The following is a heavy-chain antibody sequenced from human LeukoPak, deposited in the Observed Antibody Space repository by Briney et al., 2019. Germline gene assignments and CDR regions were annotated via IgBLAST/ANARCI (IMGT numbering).Heavy chain of an antibody. V-gene: IGHV3-48*01. Sequence: PGGSLRLSCAASGFTFSSYSMNWVRQAPGKGLEWVSYISSSSSTIYYADSVKGRFTISRDNAKNSLYLQMNSLRAEDTAVYYCARADRLTIFGVVNCYYYYMDVWGKGTTVTVSS. CDR1: GFTFSSYS. D-gene: IGHD3-3*01. CDR2: ISSSSSTI. J-gene: IGHJ6*03. CDR3: ARADRLTIFGVVNCYYYYMDV.